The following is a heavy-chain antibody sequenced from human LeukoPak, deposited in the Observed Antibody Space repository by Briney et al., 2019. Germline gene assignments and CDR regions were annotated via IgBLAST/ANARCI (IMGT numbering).Heavy chain of an antibody. Sequence: GGSLRLSCAASGFTFSSYAMSWVRQAPGKGLEWVSVIYSGGSTYYADSVKGRFTISRDNSKNTLYLQMNSLRAEDTAVYYCARDSRQWLVGGYWGQGTLVTVSS. J-gene: IGHJ4*02. V-gene: IGHV3-66*01. D-gene: IGHD6-19*01. CDR1: GFTFSSYA. CDR3: ARDSRQWLVGGY. CDR2: IYSGGST.